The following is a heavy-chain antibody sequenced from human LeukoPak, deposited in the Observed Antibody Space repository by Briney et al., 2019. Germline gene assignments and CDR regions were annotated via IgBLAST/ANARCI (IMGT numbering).Heavy chain of an antibody. D-gene: IGHD3-10*01. J-gene: IGHJ1*01. CDR2: IYSAGIA. CDR1: GFTAKSNY. V-gene: IGHV3-66*02. CDR3: ATTAYHVGSGSFQH. Sequence: PGGSLRVSCEGSGFTAKSNYMSWVRQAPGRGLEWVAVIYSAGIAYYADSVKGRFTISSDNSKNTLFLQMSSLRPEDTAIYYCATTAYHVGSGSFQHWGQGTLVTVSS.